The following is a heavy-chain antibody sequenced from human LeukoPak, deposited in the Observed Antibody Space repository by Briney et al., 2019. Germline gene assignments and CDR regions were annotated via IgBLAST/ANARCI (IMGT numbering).Heavy chain of an antibody. Sequence: GGSLRLSCTVSGFTVSTNSMSWVRKAPGKGLEWVSFIYSDNTHYSDSVKGRFTISRDDSKNTLYLQMNSLRAEDTAVYYCARDRGELLFDYWGQGTLVTVSS. V-gene: IGHV3-66*01. CDR1: GFTVSTNS. J-gene: IGHJ4*02. CDR3: ARDRGELLFDY. CDR2: IYSDNT. D-gene: IGHD3-10*01.